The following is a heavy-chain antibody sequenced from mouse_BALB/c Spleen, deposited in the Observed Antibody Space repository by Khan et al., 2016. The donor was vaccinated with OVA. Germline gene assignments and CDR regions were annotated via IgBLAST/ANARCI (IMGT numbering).Heavy chain of an antibody. CDR1: GYTFTSYT. J-gene: IGHJ3*01. D-gene: IGHD2-14*01. CDR3: VRDGAYHRNDGWFAY. CDR2: INPSNGYT. V-gene: IGHV1-4*01. Sequence: QVQLQQSGAELARSGASVKMSCKASGYTFTSYTIHWIKLRPGQGLEWIGFINPSNGYTNYNQKLKDKATLTADKSSTTVYMQLSSLTSDDSAVYNCVRDGAYHRNDGWFAYWGQGTLVTVSA.